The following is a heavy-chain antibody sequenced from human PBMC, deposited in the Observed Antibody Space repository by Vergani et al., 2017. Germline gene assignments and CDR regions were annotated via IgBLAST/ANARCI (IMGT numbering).Heavy chain of an antibody. CDR3: ARPSGSYYYYYMDV. V-gene: IGHV4-38-2*01. CDR2: IYHSGST. J-gene: IGHJ6*03. Sequence: QVQLQESGPGLVKPSETLSLTCAVSGYSISSGYYWGWIRQPPGKGLEWIGSIYHSGSTYYNPALKSRVTISVETSKNQFSLKLSSVTAADTAVYYCARPSGSYYYYYMDVWGKGTTVTVSS. CDR1: GYSISSGYY. D-gene: IGHD1-26*01.